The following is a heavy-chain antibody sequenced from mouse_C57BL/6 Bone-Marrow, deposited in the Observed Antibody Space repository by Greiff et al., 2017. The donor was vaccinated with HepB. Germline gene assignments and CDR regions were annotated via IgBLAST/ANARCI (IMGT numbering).Heavy chain of an antibody. D-gene: IGHD2-3*01. CDR3: ARRGGYSFAY. CDR2: IYPRSGNT. V-gene: IGHV1-81*01. CDR1: GYTFTSYG. Sequence: QVQLKESGAELARPGASVKLSCKASGYTFTSYGISWVKQRTGQGLEWIGEIYPRSGNTYYNEKFKGKATLTADKSSSTAYMELRSLTSEDSAVYFCARRGGYSFAYWGQGTLVTVSA. J-gene: IGHJ3*01.